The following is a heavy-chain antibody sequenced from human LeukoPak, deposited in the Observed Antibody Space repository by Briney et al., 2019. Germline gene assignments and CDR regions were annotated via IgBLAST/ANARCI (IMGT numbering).Heavy chain of an antibody. CDR2: ISAYNGXX. CDR1: GYTFTSXG. J-gene: IGHJ4*02. D-gene: IGHD6-13*01. Sequence: ASVKVSCKASGYTFTSXGVXWVRQXPGQGLXXXXWISAYNGXXXXXXXXXXXXXMXTXXXTXTXXXELRXLRSDDTAVYYCARVAEQHLLYYFDYWGQGALVTVSS. V-gene: IGHV1-18*01. CDR3: ARVAEQHLLYYFDY.